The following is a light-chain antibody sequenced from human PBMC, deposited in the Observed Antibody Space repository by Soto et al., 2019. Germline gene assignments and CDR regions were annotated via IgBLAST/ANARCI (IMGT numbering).Light chain of an antibody. CDR3: QQYNCVRPT. CDR2: GAS. J-gene: IGKJ3*01. CDR1: QDITTY. Sequence: DIQMTQSPSSLSASVGDRVTSTCRASQDITTYLAWYQQEPGKVPKLLIYGASSWRSGFPSRFRGRGSGTDVTLTISRLDTEDVATNYCQQYNCVRPTLGAWTKVDVK. V-gene: IGKV1-27*01.